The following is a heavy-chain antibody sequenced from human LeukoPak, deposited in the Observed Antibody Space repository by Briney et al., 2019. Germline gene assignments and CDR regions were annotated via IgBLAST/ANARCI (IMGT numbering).Heavy chain of an antibody. CDR2: ISSSSSTI. J-gene: IGHJ6*03. CDR1: GFTFSSYS. CDR3: ARERCSSTSCYSPYYYYYYMDV. V-gene: IGHV3-48*01. D-gene: IGHD2-2*01. Sequence: PGGSLRLSCAASGFTFSSYSMNWVRQAPGKGLEWVSYISSSSSTIYYADSVKGRFTISRDNAKNSLYLQMNSLRAEDTAVYYCARERCSSTSCYSPYYYYYYMDVWSKGTTVTVSS.